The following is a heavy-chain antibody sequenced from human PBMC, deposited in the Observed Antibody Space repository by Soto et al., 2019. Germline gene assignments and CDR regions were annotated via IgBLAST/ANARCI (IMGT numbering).Heavy chain of an antibody. CDR3: ARLVTMVRGPTAFDI. D-gene: IGHD3-10*01. CDR1: GYSFTSYW. CDR2: IYPGGSDT. Sequence: GESLKISCKGSGYSFTSYWIGWVRQMPGKGLEWMGIIYPGGSDTRYSPSFQGQVTISADKSISTAYLQWSSLKASDTAMYYCARLVTMVRGPTAFDIWGQGTMVTVSS. V-gene: IGHV5-51*01. J-gene: IGHJ3*02.